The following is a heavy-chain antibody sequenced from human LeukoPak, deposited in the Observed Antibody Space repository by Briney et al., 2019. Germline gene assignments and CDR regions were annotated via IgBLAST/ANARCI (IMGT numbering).Heavy chain of an antibody. CDR1: GFTFISYS. V-gene: IGHV3-48*01. CDR3: AGDVSYYYGMDV. D-gene: IGHD5/OR15-5a*01. Sequence: PGGSLRLSCAASGFTFISYSMNWVRQAPGKGLEWISYISSRSTTIYYADSVKGRFTISRDNAKNSLYLQMNSLRAEDTAVYYCAGDVSYYYGMDVWGQGTTVTVSS. CDR2: ISSRSTTI. J-gene: IGHJ6*02.